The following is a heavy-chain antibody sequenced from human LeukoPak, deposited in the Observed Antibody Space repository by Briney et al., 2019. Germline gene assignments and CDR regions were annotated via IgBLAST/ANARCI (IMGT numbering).Heavy chain of an antibody. CDR3: ASLPPDIVVVPAARLDY. J-gene: IGHJ4*02. V-gene: IGHV3-30-3*01. CDR1: GFTFSSYA. D-gene: IGHD2-2*01. Sequence: GGSLRLSCAASGFTFSSYAMHWVRQAPGKGVEWVALISYEGNNKYYADSVKGGFTISRENSKNRLYLQMDSLRAEDTAVYSCASLPPDIVVVPAARLDYWGQGTLVTVSS. CDR2: ISYEGNNK.